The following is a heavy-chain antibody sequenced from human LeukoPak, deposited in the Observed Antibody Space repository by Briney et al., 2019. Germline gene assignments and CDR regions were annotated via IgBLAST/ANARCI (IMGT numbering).Heavy chain of an antibody. CDR2: ISGSGGST. Sequence: PGGSLRLSCAASGFTFSNYAMSWARHSPGKGVEWVSAISGSGGSTYYADSVKGRFTISRDNSNNTLYLQMNSLRAEDTAVYYCAKETGKELLYSYFDYWGQGTLVTVSS. J-gene: IGHJ4*02. CDR1: GFTFSNYA. D-gene: IGHD3-10*01. CDR3: AKETGKELLYSYFDY. V-gene: IGHV3-23*01.